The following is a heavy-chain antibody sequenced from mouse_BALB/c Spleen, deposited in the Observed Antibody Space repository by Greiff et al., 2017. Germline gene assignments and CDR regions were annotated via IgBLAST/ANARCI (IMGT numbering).Heavy chain of an antibody. CDR1: GYTFTSST. Sequence: QVHVKQSGAELARPGASVKMSCKASGYTFTSSTMHWVKQRPGQGLEWIGYINPSSGYTNYNQKFKDKATLTADKSSSTAYMQLSSLTSEDSAVYYCAIYGSSYGGFAYWGQGTLVTVSA. CDR2: INPSSGYT. CDR3: AIYGSSYGGFAY. V-gene: IGHV1-4*01. D-gene: IGHD1-1*01. J-gene: IGHJ3*01.